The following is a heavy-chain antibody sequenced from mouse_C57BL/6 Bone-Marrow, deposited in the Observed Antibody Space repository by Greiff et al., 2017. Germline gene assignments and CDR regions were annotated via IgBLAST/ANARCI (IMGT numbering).Heavy chain of an antibody. D-gene: IGHD1-1*01. Sequence: QVQLKESGAELARPGASVKLSCKASGYTFTSYGISWVKQRTGQGVEWIGEIYPRSGNTYYNEKFKGKATLTADKSSSTAYMELRSLTSEDAAVYFCAHYYGRSYFGYWGQGATLTVSS. CDR1: GYTFTSYG. V-gene: IGHV1-81*01. CDR2: IYPRSGNT. J-gene: IGHJ2*01. CDR3: AHYYGRSYFGY.